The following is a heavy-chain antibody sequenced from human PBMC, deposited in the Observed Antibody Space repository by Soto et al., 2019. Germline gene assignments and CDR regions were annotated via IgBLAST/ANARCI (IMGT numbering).Heavy chain of an antibody. CDR2: ISAYNGNT. CDR3: ARGDISEYGAYIRWFDT. Sequence: ASVKVSCKASGYTFTSYGISWVRQAPGQGLEWMGWISAYNGNTNYAQKLQGRVTMTTDTSTSTAYMELRSLRSDDTAVYYCARGDISEYGAYIRWFDTWGQGTLVTVSS. V-gene: IGHV1-18*01. J-gene: IGHJ5*02. CDR1: GYTFTSYG. D-gene: IGHD4-17*01.